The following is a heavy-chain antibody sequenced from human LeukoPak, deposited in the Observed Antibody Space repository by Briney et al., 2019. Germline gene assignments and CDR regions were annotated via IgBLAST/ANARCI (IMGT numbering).Heavy chain of an antibody. CDR2: IIPIFGTA. Sequence: SVKVSCKASGGTFSSYAISWVRQAPGQGLEWMGGIIPIFGTANYAQKFQGRVTITADESTSTAYMELSSLRSEDTAVYYCAKDRRRYDILTGGPKDYWGQGTLVTVSS. CDR1: GGTFSSYA. V-gene: IGHV1-69*13. J-gene: IGHJ4*02. CDR3: AKDRRRYDILTGGPKDY. D-gene: IGHD3-9*01.